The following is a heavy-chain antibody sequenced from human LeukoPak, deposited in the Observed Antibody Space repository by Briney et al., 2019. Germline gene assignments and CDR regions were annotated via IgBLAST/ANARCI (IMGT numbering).Heavy chain of an antibody. CDR3: ARRWYTGTYYYFDL. Sequence: GGSLRLSCAASGLPLSTHWMHWVRQPPGKGLVWVSRINGDGTTTSYADSVKGRFTISRVNAKSTLYLEMDSLRAEDTAIYYCARRWYTGTYYYFDLWGQGTLVTVSS. CDR2: INGDGTTT. J-gene: IGHJ4*02. CDR1: GLPLSTHW. D-gene: IGHD1-26*01. V-gene: IGHV3-74*01.